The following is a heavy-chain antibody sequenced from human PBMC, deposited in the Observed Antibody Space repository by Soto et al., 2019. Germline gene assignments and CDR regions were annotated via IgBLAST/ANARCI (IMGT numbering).Heavy chain of an antibody. CDR2: IMPVFGTA. CDR1: GVSFRNHG. J-gene: IGHJ6*02. V-gene: IGHV1-69*01. D-gene: IGHD3-9*01. CDR3: ARARDYDLLTAREYALDV. Sequence: QVQLVQSGAEVKKPGSSVRVSCKVYGVSFRNHGFTWVRQSPGQGLEWMGGIMPVFGTAVYAQKFQGRVTISADELTTTASLELSSLSSDDTAVYFCARARDYDLLTAREYALDVWGQGTTVT.